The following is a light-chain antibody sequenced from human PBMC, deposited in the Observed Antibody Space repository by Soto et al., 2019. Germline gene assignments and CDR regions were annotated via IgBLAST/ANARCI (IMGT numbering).Light chain of an antibody. Sequence: EIVMTQSPATLSVSPRGTATLSCGASQSVSSNLAWYQQKPGQAPRLLIYGASTRATGIPARFSGSGSGTEFTLTISSLQSEDFAVYYCQQYNNWPPITFGQGTRLEIK. CDR3: QQYNNWPPIT. J-gene: IGKJ5*01. CDR1: QSVSSN. V-gene: IGKV3-15*01. CDR2: GAS.